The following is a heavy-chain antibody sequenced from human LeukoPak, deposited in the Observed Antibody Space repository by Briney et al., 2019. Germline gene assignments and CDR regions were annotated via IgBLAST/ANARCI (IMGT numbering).Heavy chain of an antibody. Sequence: GGSLRLSCAASGLTFSGYAMSWVRQAPGKGLEWVSAISGSGGSTYYADSVKGRFTISRDNSKNTLYLQMNSLRAEDTAVYYCAKDLRRGSCYSLVYWGQGTLVTVSS. CDR1: GLTFSGYA. V-gene: IGHV3-23*01. CDR3: AKDLRRGSCYSLVY. J-gene: IGHJ4*02. CDR2: ISGSGGST. D-gene: IGHD2-15*01.